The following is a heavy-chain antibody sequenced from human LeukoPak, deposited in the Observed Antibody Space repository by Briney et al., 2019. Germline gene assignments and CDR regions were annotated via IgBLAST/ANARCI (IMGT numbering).Heavy chain of an antibody. Sequence: GGSLRLSCAASGFNFSTFTMNWVRQAPGKGLEWVSSITSSGSTIFYADSVKGRFTVSRDNAKNSLYLQVYSLTVEDTATYYCARLRTGRFSTSWFDYWGQGSLVTVSS. V-gene: IGHV3-48*04. D-gene: IGHD6-13*01. J-gene: IGHJ4*02. CDR3: ARLRTGRFSTSWFDY. CDR2: ITSSGSTI. CDR1: GFNFSTFT.